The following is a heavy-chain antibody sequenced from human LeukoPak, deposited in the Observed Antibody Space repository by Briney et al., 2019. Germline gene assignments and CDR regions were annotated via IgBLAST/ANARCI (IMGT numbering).Heavy chain of an antibody. CDR1: GFTFTSYA. Sequence: GGSLRLSCVASGFTFTSYAMSWVRQAPGKGLEWVSAISVAGYSTYYADSVKGRFTISRDNSKNTPYMQMNSLRADDTAVYYCAKVAGSSGYYPEYWGQGTLVTVSS. V-gene: IGHV3-23*01. D-gene: IGHD3-22*01. J-gene: IGHJ4*02. CDR2: ISVAGYST. CDR3: AKVAGSSGYYPEY.